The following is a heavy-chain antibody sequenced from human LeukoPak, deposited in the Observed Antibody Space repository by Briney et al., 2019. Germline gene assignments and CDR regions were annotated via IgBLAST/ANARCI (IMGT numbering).Heavy chain of an antibody. J-gene: IGHJ3*02. D-gene: IGHD3-10*01. V-gene: IGHV4-59*08. CDR2: IYYSGNT. Sequence: LETLSLTCTVSGGSISTYYWSWIRQPPGKGLEWIGYIYYSGNTNYNPSLKSRVTISVDTSKNQFSLKLSSVTAADTAVYYCARHPGIDAFDIWGQGTMVTVSS. CDR1: GGSISTYY. CDR3: ARHPGIDAFDI.